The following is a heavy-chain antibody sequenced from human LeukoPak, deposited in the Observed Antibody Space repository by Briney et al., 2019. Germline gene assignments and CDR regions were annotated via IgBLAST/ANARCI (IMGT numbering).Heavy chain of an antibody. V-gene: IGHV4-39*07. D-gene: IGHD3-22*01. CDR1: GGSISSSSYY. Sequence: PSETLSLTCTVSGGSISSSSYYWGWIRQPPGKGLEWIGSIYYSGSTYYNPSFKSRVTISVDTSKNQFSLKLSSVTAADTAVYYCARDTYYYDSSGYPYAFDIWGQGTMVTVSS. J-gene: IGHJ3*02. CDR2: IYYSGST. CDR3: ARDTYYYDSSGYPYAFDI.